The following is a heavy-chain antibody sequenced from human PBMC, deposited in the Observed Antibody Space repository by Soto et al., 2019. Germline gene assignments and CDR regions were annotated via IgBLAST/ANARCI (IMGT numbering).Heavy chain of an antibody. Sequence: SQTLSLTCAISGDSVSSNSAAWNWIRQSPSRGLEWLGRTYYRSKWYTDYAVSVKSRITINPDTSKNQFSLQLNSVTPEDTAVYYFARDPYDWNYGDYYYYYGMDVWGQGTTVTVSS. J-gene: IGHJ6*02. CDR3: ARDPYDWNYGDYYYYYGMDV. CDR2: TYYRSKWYT. CDR1: GDSVSSNSAA. V-gene: IGHV6-1*01. D-gene: IGHD1-7*01.